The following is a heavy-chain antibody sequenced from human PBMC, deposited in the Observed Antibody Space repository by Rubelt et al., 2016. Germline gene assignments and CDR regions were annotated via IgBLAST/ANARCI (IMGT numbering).Heavy chain of an antibody. CDR3: ARDRGYYYYGMDV. Sequence: VRQAPGKGLEWVSAISGSGGSTYYADSVKGRFTISRDNSKNTLYLQMNSLRAEDTAVYYCARDRGYYYYGMDVWGQGTTVTVSS. V-gene: IGHV3-23*01. D-gene: IGHD3-10*01. J-gene: IGHJ6*02. CDR2: ISGSGGST.